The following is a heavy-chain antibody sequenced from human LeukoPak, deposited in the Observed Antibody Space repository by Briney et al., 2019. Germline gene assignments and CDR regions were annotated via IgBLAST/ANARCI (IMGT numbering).Heavy chain of an antibody. J-gene: IGHJ6*02. D-gene: IGHD3-9*01. CDR3: ARADHYDILTGYSPYYYYYGMDV. Sequence: PGGSLRLSCAASGFTFSSSWMTWVRQAPGKGLEWVAHIKEDGTEEYYVDSVKGRFTISRDNAKNSLYLQMNSLRAEDTAAYYCARADHYDILTGYSPYYYYYGMDVWGQGTTVTVSS. CDR2: IKEDGTEE. V-gene: IGHV3-7*05. CDR1: GFTFSSSW.